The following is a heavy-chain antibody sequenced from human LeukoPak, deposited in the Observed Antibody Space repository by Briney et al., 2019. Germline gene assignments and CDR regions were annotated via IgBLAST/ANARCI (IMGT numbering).Heavy chain of an antibody. Sequence: PGGSLRLSCVASGFSFSSSGMHWVRQAPGKGLEWVAFMPYDGSNKYYADSVKGRFTISRDNSKNTLYLQVNSLRNEDTAVYYCARQAHWSGYYSTGYYYYYMDVWGQGTTATVSS. CDR2: MPYDGSNK. D-gene: IGHD3-3*01. V-gene: IGHV3-30*02. CDR1: GFSFSSSG. CDR3: ARQAHWSGYYSTGYYYYYMDV. J-gene: IGHJ6*03.